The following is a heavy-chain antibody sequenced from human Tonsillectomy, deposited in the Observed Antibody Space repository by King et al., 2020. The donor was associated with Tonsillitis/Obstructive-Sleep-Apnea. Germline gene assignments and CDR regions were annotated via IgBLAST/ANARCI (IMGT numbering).Heavy chain of an antibody. Sequence: QLQESGPGLVKPSETLSLTCTVSGGSISSYYWSWIRQPPGKGLEWIGYIYYSGSTNYNPSLRSRVTISVDTSKNQFSRKLSSVTAADTAVYYCARVRYSSGWYYFDYWGQGTLVTVSS. CDR1: GGSISSYY. CDR2: IYYSGST. J-gene: IGHJ4*02. V-gene: IGHV4-59*01. CDR3: ARVRYSSGWYYFDY. D-gene: IGHD6-19*01.